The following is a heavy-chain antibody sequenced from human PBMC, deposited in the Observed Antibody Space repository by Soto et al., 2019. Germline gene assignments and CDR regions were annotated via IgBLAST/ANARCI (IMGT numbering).Heavy chain of an antibody. CDR2: ISSSSSTI. J-gene: IGHJ6*02. CDR3: ARDYYDSSGYYFHYYYGMDV. Sequence: EVQLVESGGGLVQPGGSLRLSCAASGFTFSSYSMNWVRQAPGKGLEWVSYISSSSSTIYYADSVKGRFTISRDNAXNSLYLQMNSLRDEDTAVYYCARDYYDSSGYYFHYYYGMDVWGQGTTVTXSS. CDR1: GFTFSSYS. D-gene: IGHD3-22*01. V-gene: IGHV3-48*02.